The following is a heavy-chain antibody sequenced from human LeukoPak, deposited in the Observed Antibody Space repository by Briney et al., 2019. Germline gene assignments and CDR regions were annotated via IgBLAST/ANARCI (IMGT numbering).Heavy chain of an antibody. V-gene: IGHV3-30*02. Sequence: PGGSLRLSCAASGFTFSSYGMHWVPQAPGKGLEWVAFIRYDGSNKYYADSVKGRFTISRDNSKNTLYLQMNSLRAEDTAVYYCASHYGSGSNGPDYWGQGTLVTVSS. J-gene: IGHJ4*02. CDR1: GFTFSSYG. CDR3: ASHYGSGSNGPDY. D-gene: IGHD3-10*01. CDR2: IRYDGSNK.